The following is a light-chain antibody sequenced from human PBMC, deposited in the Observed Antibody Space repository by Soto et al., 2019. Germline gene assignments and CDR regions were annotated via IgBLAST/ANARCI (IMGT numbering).Light chain of an antibody. CDR1: QSVSSSY. CDR3: QQYGSSPWT. Sequence: EVVLKQSTGTLSLSPGERATLSCRASQSVSSSYLAWYQQKPGQAPRLLIYGASSRATGIPDRFSGSGSGTDFTLTISRLEPEDFAVYYCQQYGSSPWTFGQGTKVDNK. V-gene: IGKV3-20*01. CDR2: GAS. J-gene: IGKJ1*01.